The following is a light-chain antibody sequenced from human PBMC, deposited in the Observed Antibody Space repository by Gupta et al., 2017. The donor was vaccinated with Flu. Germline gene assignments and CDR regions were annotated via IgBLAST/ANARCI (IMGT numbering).Light chain of an antibody. Sequence: EIVXTQSPDTLSVSPGERATLSCRASQSVSSNLAWYQHKPGLAPRLLIYGASTRATGIADRFSGSGSGTEFTLTISSLQSEDFAVYYCQQYADWPPITFGQGTRLEIK. CDR1: QSVSSN. CDR3: QQYADWPPIT. V-gene: IGKV3-15*01. J-gene: IGKJ5*01. CDR2: GAS.